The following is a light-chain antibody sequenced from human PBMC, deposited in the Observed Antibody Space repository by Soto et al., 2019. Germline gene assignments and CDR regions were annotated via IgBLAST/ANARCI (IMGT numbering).Light chain of an antibody. J-gene: IGLJ3*02. CDR1: SGHSSYA. CDR2: LNSDGSH. Sequence: QSVLTQSPSASASLGASVKLTCTLSSGHSSYAIAWHQQQPEKGPRYLMKLNSDGSHSKGDGIPDRFSGSSSGAEHYLTISSLQSEDEADYYCQTWGTGGGVFGGGTKVTVL. CDR3: QTWGTGGGV. V-gene: IGLV4-69*01.